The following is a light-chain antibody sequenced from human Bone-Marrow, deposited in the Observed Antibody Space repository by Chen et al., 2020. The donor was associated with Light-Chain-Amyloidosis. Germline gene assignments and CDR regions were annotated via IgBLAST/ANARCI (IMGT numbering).Light chain of an antibody. V-gene: IGLV3-21*02. CDR1: NFGSTS. Sequence: SYVLTQPSSVSVAPRQTATIASGGNNFGSTSVHWYQQTPGQAPLLVVYDDIDRPSGIPQRLSGSNSRTTATLTVSRVEAGDEADYCCQVWDRSSDRPMFGVGTKLTVL. CDR2: DDI. J-gene: IGLJ3*02. CDR3: QVWDRSSDRPM.